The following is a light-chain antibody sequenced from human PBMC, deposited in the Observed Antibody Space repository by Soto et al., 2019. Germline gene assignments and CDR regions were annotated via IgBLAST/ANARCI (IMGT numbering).Light chain of an antibody. CDR3: AAWDVSLVV. V-gene: IGLV1-44*01. CDR2: SDN. Sequence: SVLTQPPSASGTPGQRVTIFCSGSSSNIGTNTVIWYQQLPGAAPKVLIYSDNQRPSGVPDRFSGSKSGTSASLAISGLQSEDEADYYCAAWDVSLVVFGGGTKLTVL. J-gene: IGLJ2*01. CDR1: SSNIGTNT.